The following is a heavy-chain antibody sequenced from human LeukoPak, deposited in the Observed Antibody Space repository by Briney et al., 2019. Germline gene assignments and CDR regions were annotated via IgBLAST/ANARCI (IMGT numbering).Heavy chain of an antibody. CDR1: GFTLSSCW. CDR2: INPVGTST. CDR3: ARDASPTTVRSY. D-gene: IGHD2-15*01. J-gene: IGHJ4*02. Sequence: GGSLRLSCVGSGFTLSSCWMHWVRQAPGKGLLWVARINPVGTSTIYADSVKGRFTISRDNVKNTLYLQMSSLRAEDTAVYYCARDASPTTVRSYWGQGTLVAVSP. V-gene: IGHV3-74*01.